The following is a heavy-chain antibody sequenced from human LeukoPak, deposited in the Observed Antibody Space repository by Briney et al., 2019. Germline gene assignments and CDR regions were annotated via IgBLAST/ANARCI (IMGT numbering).Heavy chain of an antibody. CDR3: ARANVLWFGELTE. CDR2: IYSGGST. J-gene: IGHJ4*02. V-gene: IGHV3-53*01. Sequence: GGSLRLSCAAPGFTVSSNYMSWVRQAPGKGLEWVSVIYSGGSTYYADSVKGRFTISRDNSKNTLYLQMNSLRAEDTAVYYCARANVLWFGELTEWGQGTLVTVSS. CDR1: GFTVSSNY. D-gene: IGHD3-10*01.